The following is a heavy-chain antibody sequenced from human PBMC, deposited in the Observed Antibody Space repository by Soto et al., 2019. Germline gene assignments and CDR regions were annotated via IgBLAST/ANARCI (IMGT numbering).Heavy chain of an antibody. CDR3: ARRGASGAFDV. CDR1: GFTFTNHG. V-gene: IGHV3-23*01. CDR2: ITNTGGAT. D-gene: IGHD1-26*01. J-gene: IGHJ3*01. Sequence: GGSLRLSCAASGFTFTNHGMSWVRQAPGRGLEWVSTITNTGGATNYADSVKGRFTISRDNSKNTLYVEMNSLRAEDTAVYYCARRGASGAFDVWGDGTMVTVSS.